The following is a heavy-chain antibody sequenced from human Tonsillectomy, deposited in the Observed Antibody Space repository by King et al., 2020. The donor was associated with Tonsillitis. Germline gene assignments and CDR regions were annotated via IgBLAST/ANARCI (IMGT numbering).Heavy chain of an antibody. CDR1: GFTFRGYW. V-gene: IGHV3-7*04. CDR2: IKQDGSEI. CDR3: ARGMLVVVPAAPMGYGMDV. D-gene: IGHD2-2*01. Sequence: VQLVESGGGLVQPGGSLRLSCAASGFTFRGYWMSWVRQAPGKGLEWVANIKQDGSEIYYVDSVEGRFTFSRDNAKNSLYLQMNSLRAEDTAVYYCARGMLVVVPAAPMGYGMDVWGHGTTVTVSS. J-gene: IGHJ6*02.